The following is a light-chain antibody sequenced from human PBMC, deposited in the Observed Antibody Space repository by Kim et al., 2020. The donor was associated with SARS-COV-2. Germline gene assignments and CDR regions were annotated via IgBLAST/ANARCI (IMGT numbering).Light chain of an antibody. Sequence: RFTISCSGTSSNIGSNTVHGYQQLPGTAPKVLIYTDDQRPSGVPDRFSGSRSGTSASLAISGLQSEDEADYYCAAWDDSLNGLWVFGGGTQLTVL. J-gene: IGLJ3*02. V-gene: IGLV1-44*01. CDR1: SSNIGSNT. CDR2: TDD. CDR3: AAWDDSLNGLWV.